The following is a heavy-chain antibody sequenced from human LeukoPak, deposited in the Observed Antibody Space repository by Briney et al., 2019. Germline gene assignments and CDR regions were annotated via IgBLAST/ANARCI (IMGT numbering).Heavy chain of an antibody. Sequence: GRSLRLSCAASGFTFSSYGMHWVRQAPGKGLEWVAVISYDGSNKYYADSVKGRFTISRDNSKNTLYLQMNSLRAEDTAVYYCAKDLLFGESYYFDYWGQGTLVTVSS. J-gene: IGHJ4*02. CDR1: GFTFSSYG. CDR3: AKDLLFGESYYFDY. CDR2: ISYDGSNK. V-gene: IGHV3-30*18. D-gene: IGHD3-10*02.